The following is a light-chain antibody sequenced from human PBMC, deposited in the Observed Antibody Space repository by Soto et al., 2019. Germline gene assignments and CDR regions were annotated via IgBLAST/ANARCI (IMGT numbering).Light chain of an antibody. CDR2: KAS. J-gene: IGKJ1*01. CDR1: QSISSW. Sequence: DIQMTQSPSTLSASVGDRVTITCRASQSISSWLAWYQQKPGKAPKLLIYKASSLQSGVPSTFSGSGSGTEFTLTISSLQPDDFATYYCQQYNSYRTFDQGTKVEIK. CDR3: QQYNSYRT. V-gene: IGKV1-5*03.